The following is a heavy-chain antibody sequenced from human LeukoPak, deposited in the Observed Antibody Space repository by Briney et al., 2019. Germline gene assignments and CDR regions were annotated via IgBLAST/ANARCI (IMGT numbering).Heavy chain of an antibody. CDR3: AREFSGYDWGHFDY. CDR2: ISAYNGNT. Sequence: ASVKVSCKASGYTFTSYGISWVRQAPGQGLEWMGWISAYNGNTNYAQKFQGRVTMTTDTSTSTAYMELRSLRSDDTAVYYCAREFSGYDWGHFDYWGQGTLVTVSS. D-gene: IGHD5-12*01. CDR1: GYTFTSYG. J-gene: IGHJ4*02. V-gene: IGHV1-18*04.